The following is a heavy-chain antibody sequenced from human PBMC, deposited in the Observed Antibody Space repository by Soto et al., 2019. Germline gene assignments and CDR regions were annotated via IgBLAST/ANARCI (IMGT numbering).Heavy chain of an antibody. CDR3: ANYRITTFGVV. CDR2: VTGGGDST. J-gene: IGHJ4*02. D-gene: IGHD3-3*01. V-gene: IGHV3-23*01. CDR1: GFTFGRYA. Sequence: GGSLRLSCAASGFTFGRYAMNWVRQAPGKGSEWVSAVTGGGDSTFYADSVKGRFTISRDNSRNTLFLQMKDLRAEDTAIYYCANYRITTFGVVWGQGTLVTVSS.